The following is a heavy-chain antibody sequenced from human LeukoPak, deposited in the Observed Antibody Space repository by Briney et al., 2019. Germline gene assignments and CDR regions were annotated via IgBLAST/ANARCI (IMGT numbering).Heavy chain of an antibody. V-gene: IGHV3-33*01. D-gene: IGHD1-26*01. CDR1: GFTFSSYG. CDR2: IWYDGSNK. J-gene: IGHJ4*02. Sequence: GGSLRLSCAASGFTFSSYGMHWVRQAPGKGLEWVAVIWYDGSNKYYADSVKGRFTISRDNAKNSLYLQMNSLRAEDTAVYYCARGSHIVGATGDYWGQGTLVTVSS. CDR3: ARGSHIVGATGDY.